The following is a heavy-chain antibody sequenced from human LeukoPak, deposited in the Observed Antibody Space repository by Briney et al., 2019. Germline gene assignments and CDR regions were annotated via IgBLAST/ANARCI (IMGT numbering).Heavy chain of an antibody. V-gene: IGHV4-39*01. D-gene: IGHD4-17*01. Sequence: SETLSLTCTVSGDSITNSRFYWGWIRQPPGKGLEWIGSVYHSGGTYHSPSLKSRLTISLDKSKNQFSLQLTSVTAADTAVYYCARPLIKDFSEYGYWGQGTLITVSS. J-gene: IGHJ4*02. CDR2: VYHSGGT. CDR3: ARPLIKDFSEYGY. CDR1: GDSITNSRFY.